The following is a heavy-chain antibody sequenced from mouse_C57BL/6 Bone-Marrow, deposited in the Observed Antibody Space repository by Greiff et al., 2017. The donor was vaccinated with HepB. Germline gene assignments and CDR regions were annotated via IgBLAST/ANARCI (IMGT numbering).Heavy chain of an antibody. CDR1: GYTFTSYW. V-gene: IGHV1-69*01. Sequence: QVQLQQPGAELVMPGASVKLSCKASGYTFTSYWMHWVKQRPGQGLEWIGEIDPSDSYTNYNQKFKGKSTLTVDKSSSTAYMQLSSLTSEDSAIYYCAREGKELPWYFDVWGTGTTVTVSS. D-gene: IGHD1-1*01. J-gene: IGHJ1*03. CDR2: IDPSDSYT. CDR3: AREGKELPWYFDV.